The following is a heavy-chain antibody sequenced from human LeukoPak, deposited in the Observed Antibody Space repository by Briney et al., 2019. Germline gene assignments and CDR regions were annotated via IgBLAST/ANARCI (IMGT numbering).Heavy chain of an antibody. CDR1: GFSFSTSL. J-gene: IGHJ4*02. D-gene: IGHD5-24*01. Sequence: GGSLRLSCVASGFSFSTSLVGWVRQAPGKGLEWVSAISGGGETTYYADSVKGRFTISRDNSESTLYLRMDSLGADDTAVYYCAKVREAWDYWGQGTQVTVSS. V-gene: IGHV3-23*01. CDR2: ISGGGETT. CDR3: AKVREAWDY.